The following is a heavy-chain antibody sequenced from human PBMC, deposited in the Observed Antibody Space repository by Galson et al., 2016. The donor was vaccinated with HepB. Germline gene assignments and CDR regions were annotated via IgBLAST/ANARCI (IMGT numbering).Heavy chain of an antibody. V-gene: IGHV3-72*01. CDR3: TRTGLGDFDY. Sequence: SLRLSCAATGFIFRDYYMDWVRQAPGEGLEWVGRTRNRARSYTTDYVASVKGRFTISRDNSKSSVYLHMDGLKPEDTAIYYCTRTGLGDFDYWGRGTLVTVSS. J-gene: IGHJ4*02. CDR2: TRNRARSYTT. CDR1: GFIFRDYY.